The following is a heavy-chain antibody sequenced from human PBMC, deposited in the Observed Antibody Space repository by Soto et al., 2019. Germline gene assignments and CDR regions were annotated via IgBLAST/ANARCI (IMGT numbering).Heavy chain of an antibody. V-gene: IGHV4-34*01. CDR2: INHSGST. J-gene: IGHJ4*02. CDR1: GGSFSGYY. CDR3: ARGGTWPTKFDY. Sequence: SETLSLTCAVDGGSFSGYYWSWIRQPPGKGLEWIAEINHSGSTNYNPSLKSRVTMSLGTSKNQFSLKVSSVTAADTAVYYCARGGTWPTKFDYWGQGTLVTVSS.